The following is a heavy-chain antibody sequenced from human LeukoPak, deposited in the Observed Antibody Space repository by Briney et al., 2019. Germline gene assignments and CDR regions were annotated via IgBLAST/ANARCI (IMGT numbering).Heavy chain of an antibody. D-gene: IGHD4-17*01. CDR1: GFTFSSYG. V-gene: IGHV3-30*02. CDR3: TKDRITVTQYYFDY. J-gene: IGHJ4*02. CDR2: IRYDGSNK. Sequence: GGSLRLSCAASGFTFSSYGMHWVRQAPGKGLEWVAFIRYDGSNKYYADSVKGRFTISRDNSKNTLYLQMNSLRAEDTAVYYCTKDRITVTQYYFDYWGQGTLVTVSS.